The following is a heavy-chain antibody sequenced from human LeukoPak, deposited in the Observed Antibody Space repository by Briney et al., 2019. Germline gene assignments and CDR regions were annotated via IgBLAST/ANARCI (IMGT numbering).Heavy chain of an antibody. D-gene: IGHD4-17*01. Sequence: GGSLRLSCAASGFSFSTYSMNWVRQAPGKGLEWVSYISSSSSTIYYADSVKGRFTISRDNAKNSLYLQMNSLRAEDTAVYYCARESRDGDSSLDAFDIWGQGTMVTVSS. V-gene: IGHV3-48*04. J-gene: IGHJ3*02. CDR2: ISSSSSTI. CDR1: GFSFSTYS. CDR3: ARESRDGDSSLDAFDI.